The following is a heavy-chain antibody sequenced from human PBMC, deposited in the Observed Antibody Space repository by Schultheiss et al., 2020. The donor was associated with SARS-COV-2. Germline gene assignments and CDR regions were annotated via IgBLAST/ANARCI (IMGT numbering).Heavy chain of an antibody. D-gene: IGHD3-22*01. Sequence: GESLKISCAASGFTFSDYYMSWIRQAPGKGLEWVSYISSSSSYTNYADSVKGRFTISRDNAKNSLYLQMNSLRAEDTAVYYCARDFYYDSSGYPNWFDPWGQGTLVTVSS. CDR3: ARDFYYDSSGYPNWFDP. CDR1: GFTFSDYY. CDR2: ISSSSSYT. J-gene: IGHJ5*02. V-gene: IGHV3-11*06.